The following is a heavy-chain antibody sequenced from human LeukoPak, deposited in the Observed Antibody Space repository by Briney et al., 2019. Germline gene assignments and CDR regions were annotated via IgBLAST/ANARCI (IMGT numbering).Heavy chain of an antibody. CDR3: ARVHDRSGYYLYYMDV. Sequence: PGGSLRLSCAASGFTFHDYGMSWVRQAPGKGLEWVSGVSWNGGSTGYADSVEGRFTISRDNANLYLHMNNLRDEDTALYHCARVHDRSGYYLYYMDVWGKGTTVTISS. V-gene: IGHV3-20*01. CDR2: VSWNGGST. CDR1: GFTFHDYG. D-gene: IGHD3-22*01. J-gene: IGHJ6*03.